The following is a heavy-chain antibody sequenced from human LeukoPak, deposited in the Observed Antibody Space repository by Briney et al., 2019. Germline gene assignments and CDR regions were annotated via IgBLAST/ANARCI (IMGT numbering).Heavy chain of an antibody. CDR1: AYSICSGYY. CDR3: ARSQANEGMGY. J-gene: IGHJ4*02. CDR2: IFHTGRT. V-gene: IGHV4-38-2*01. Sequence: PSETLSLTCVVSAYSICSGYYWGWIRPPRGKGLEWIGSIFHTGRTYYNPSLMGRVTLSVDTSKNQFSLRLMSVTAADTAVYYCARSQANEGMGYWGQGALVTVSS. D-gene: IGHD3-10*01.